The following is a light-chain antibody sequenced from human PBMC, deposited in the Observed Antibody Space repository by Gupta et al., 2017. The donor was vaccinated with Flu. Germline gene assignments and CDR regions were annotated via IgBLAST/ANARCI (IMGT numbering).Light chain of an antibody. Sequence: EIVLTQSPGTLSLSPGERATLSCRASQSVSSSSLAWYQQKPGQAPRLLIDGASSRATGIPDRFSGSGSGTDFTLTISRLEPEDFAVYYCQEYATSGTFGQGTKVEIK. CDR1: QSVSSSS. J-gene: IGKJ1*01. CDR3: QEYATSGT. CDR2: GAS. V-gene: IGKV3-20*01.